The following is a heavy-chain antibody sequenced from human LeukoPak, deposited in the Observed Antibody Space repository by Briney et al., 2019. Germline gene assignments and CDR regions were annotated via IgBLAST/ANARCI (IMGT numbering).Heavy chain of an antibody. V-gene: IGHV3-30-3*01. CDR2: ISYDGSNK. J-gene: IGHJ4*02. D-gene: IGHD2-2*01. CDR3: ARDCSSATCYAAFDY. Sequence: GGSLRLSCAASGFTFSSYAMHWVRQAPGKGLEWVAVISYDGSNKYYADSVKGRFTISRDNSKNTLYLQMNSLRAEDTGVYYCARDCSSATCYAAFDYWGQGTLVTVSS. CDR1: GFTFSSYA.